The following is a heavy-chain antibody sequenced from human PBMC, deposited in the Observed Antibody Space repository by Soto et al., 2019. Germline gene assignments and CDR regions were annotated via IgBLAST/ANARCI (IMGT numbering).Heavy chain of an antibody. J-gene: IGHJ4*02. V-gene: IGHV3-23*01. CDR2: ISDSGGRT. Sequence: GGSLRLSCAASGFTFSSYAMSWVRQAPGKGLEWVSAISDSGGRTYYVDSVKGRFTISRDNSKNSLYLQMNSLRAEDTAVYYCAKDPPIWYYAEGGGYYIDYWGQGTLVTVSS. CDR1: GFTFSSYA. D-gene: IGHD3-3*01. CDR3: AKDPPIWYYAEGGGYYIDY.